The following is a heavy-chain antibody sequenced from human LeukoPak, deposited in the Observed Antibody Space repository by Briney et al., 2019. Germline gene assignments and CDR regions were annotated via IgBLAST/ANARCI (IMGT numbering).Heavy chain of an antibody. V-gene: IGHV4-39*01. CDR1: GGSITSATYY. CDR2: IYYFGST. D-gene: IGHD1-14*01. J-gene: IGHJ2*01. CDR3: ARRGSGASLEYYFDL. Sequence: SDTLSLTCTVSGGSITSATYYWGWIRQPPGKGLEWIGNIYYFGSTYNNPSLKSRVTISIHTSKNQFSLKLSSVTAADTAVYYCARRGSGASLEYYFDLWGRGTLVTVSS.